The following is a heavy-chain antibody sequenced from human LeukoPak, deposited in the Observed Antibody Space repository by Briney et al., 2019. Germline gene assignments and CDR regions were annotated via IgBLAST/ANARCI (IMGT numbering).Heavy chain of an antibody. D-gene: IGHD3-22*01. CDR3: ATSGNYDSSGYCFCAFDI. Sequence: RASVKVSCKVSGYTLTELSMHWVRQAPGKGLEWMGGFDTEDGETIYAQKFKGRVTMTEDTSTDTAYMELSSLRSEDTAVYYCATSGNYDSSGYCFCAFDIWGQGTMVTVSS. J-gene: IGHJ3*02. CDR1: GYTLTELS. CDR2: FDTEDGET. V-gene: IGHV1-24*01.